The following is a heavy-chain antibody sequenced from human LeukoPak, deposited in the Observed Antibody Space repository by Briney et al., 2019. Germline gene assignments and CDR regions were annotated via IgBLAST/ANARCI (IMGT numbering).Heavy chain of an antibody. CDR2: ISGSGGST. J-gene: IGHJ3*02. V-gene: IGHV3-23*01. D-gene: IGHD1-26*01. CDR1: GFTFSSYT. Sequence: PGGSLRLSCAASGFTFSSYTMNWVRQAPGKGLEWVSVISGSGGSTYYSDSVKGRFTISRDNSKNTLHLQMSSLRAEDTAVYYCAKVEVGAPHRAFDIWGQGTMVTVSS. CDR3: AKVEVGAPHRAFDI.